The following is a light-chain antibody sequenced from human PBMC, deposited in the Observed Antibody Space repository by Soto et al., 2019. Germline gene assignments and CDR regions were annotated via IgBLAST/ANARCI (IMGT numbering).Light chain of an antibody. V-gene: IGLV2-8*01. CDR3: SSYAASNNFYFV. CDR1: SSDVGGYNY. J-gene: IGLJ3*02. CDR2: EVT. Sequence: QSVLTQPPSASGSPGQSVTISCTGTSSDVGGYNYVSWYQQYPGRAPKLMIYEVTKQPSGFPDRFSGSKSGNTASLTVSGLQAEDEGDYYCSSYAASNNFYFVFGGGTKLTVL.